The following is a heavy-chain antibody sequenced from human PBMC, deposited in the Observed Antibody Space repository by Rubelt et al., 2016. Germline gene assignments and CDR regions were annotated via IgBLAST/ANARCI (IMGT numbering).Heavy chain of an antibody. CDR2: FDPEDGET. CDR3: ATGALDSSGYADY. V-gene: IGHV1-24*01. D-gene: IGHD3-22*01. J-gene: IGHJ4*02. Sequence: EWMGGFDPEDGETIYAQKFQGRVTMTEATSTDTAYMELSSLRSEDTAVYYCATGALDSSGYADYWGQGTLVTVSS.